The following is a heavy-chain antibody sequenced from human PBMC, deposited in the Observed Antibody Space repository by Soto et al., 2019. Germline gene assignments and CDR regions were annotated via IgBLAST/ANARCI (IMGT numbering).Heavy chain of an antibody. CDR2: IIPIFGTA. J-gene: IGHJ4*02. CDR1: GGTFSSYA. CDR3: AWGGYSYGYNPWGWIDY. V-gene: IGHV1-69*01. D-gene: IGHD5-18*01. Sequence: QVQLVQSGAEVKKPGSSVKVSCKASGGTFSSYAISWLRQAPGQGLEWMGGIIPIFGTANYAQKFQGRVTIPADYSTSTASMELSSLRSEDTAVYYCAWGGYSYGYNPWGWIDYWGQGTLVTVSS.